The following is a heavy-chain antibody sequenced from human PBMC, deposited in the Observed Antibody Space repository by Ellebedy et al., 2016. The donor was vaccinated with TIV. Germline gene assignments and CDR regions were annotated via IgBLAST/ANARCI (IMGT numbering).Heavy chain of an antibody. CDR3: AKDKGMGQNSLTAGYFDY. V-gene: IGHV3-30*02. CDR1: GFTFSSYG. D-gene: IGHD2-21*02. J-gene: IGHJ4*02. CDR2: IWYDGSNT. Sequence: GGSLRLSCAASGFTFSSYGMHWVRQAPGKGLEWVAVIWYDGSNTKYADSVRGRFTISKDDFKNTVYLQMNSLRAEDKALYYCAKDKGMGQNSLTAGYFDYWGQGTLVTVSS.